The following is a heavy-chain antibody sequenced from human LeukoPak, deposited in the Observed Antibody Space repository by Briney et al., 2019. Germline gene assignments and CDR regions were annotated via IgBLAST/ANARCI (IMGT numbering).Heavy chain of an antibody. CDR1: GFTVSSNS. Sequence: GGSLRLSCTVSGFTVSSNSMSWVRQAPGKGLEWVSFIYSGGNTHYSDSVKGRFTISRDNSKNTLYLQMNSLRAEDTAVYYCAKEHHYGSGSYYYFDYWGQGTLVTVSS. CDR2: IYSGGNT. D-gene: IGHD3-10*01. CDR3: AKEHHYGSGSYYYFDY. V-gene: IGHV3-53*01. J-gene: IGHJ4*02.